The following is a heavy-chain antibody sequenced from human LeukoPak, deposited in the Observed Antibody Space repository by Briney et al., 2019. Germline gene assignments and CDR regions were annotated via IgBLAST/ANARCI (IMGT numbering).Heavy chain of an antibody. J-gene: IGHJ6*02. CDR2: ISAYNGNT. CDR1: GYTFTSYG. Sequence: ASVKVSCKASGYTFTSYGISWVRQAPGQRLEWMGWISAYNGNTNYAQKLQGRVTMTTDTSTSTAYMELRSLRSDDTAVYYCARDRARSGTSPYYYYGMDVWGQGTTVTVSS. V-gene: IGHV1-18*01. CDR3: ARDRARSGTSPYYYYGMDV. D-gene: IGHD2-2*01.